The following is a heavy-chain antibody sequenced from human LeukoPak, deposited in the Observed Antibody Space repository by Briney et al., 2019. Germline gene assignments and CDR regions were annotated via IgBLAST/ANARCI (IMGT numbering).Heavy chain of an antibody. J-gene: IGHJ4*02. V-gene: IGHV1-46*01. CDR1: GYILSSYN. D-gene: IGHD3-22*01. Sequence: GASVKVSCKASGYILSSYNMHWVRQAPGQGLEWLGIINPSGGDTKYAQKFQGRVTLTRDKSTSTAYMELRSLRSDDTALYFCARRYYDSSGYYEAHDYWGQGTLVTVSS. CDR3: ARRYYDSSGYYEAHDY. CDR2: INPSGGDT.